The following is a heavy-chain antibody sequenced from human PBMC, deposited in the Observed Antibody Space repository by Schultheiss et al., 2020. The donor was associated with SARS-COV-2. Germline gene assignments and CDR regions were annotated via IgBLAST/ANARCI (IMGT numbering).Heavy chain of an antibody. J-gene: IGHJ5*02. CDR3: ARVGRGYSLGSGFDP. V-gene: IGHV3-30-3*01. D-gene: IGHD3-10*01. Sequence: GGSLRLSCVASGFSISGYALHWVRQTPRKGLEWVSSISHYGTERYADSVKGRFTISRDVSKNILYLQMSSLRRDDTALYYCARVGRGYSLGSGFDPWGQGTLVTVSS. CDR1: GFSISGYA. CDR2: ISHYGTE.